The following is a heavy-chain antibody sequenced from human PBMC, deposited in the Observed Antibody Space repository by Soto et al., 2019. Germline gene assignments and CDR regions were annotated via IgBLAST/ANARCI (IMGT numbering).Heavy chain of an antibody. V-gene: IGHV4-59*01. Sequence: SETLSLTCIVSRGSISSYYWSWIRQPPGKGLEWIGYVYYTGSTNYNPSLKSRVTISVDTSKNQFSLKLSSVTAADTAVYYCAGLHYTYGYIDYWGQGTLVTVSS. CDR1: RGSISSYY. CDR3: AGLHYTYGYIDY. J-gene: IGHJ4*02. CDR2: VYYTGST. D-gene: IGHD5-18*01.